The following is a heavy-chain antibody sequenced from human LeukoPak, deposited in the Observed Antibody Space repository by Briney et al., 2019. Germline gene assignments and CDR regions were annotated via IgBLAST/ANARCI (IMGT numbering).Heavy chain of an antibody. CDR1: GGSISSYY. V-gene: IGHV4-59*08. Sequence: SETLSLTCTVSGGSISSYYWSWIRQPPGKGLEWIAYIYYSGSTNYNPSLKSRVTISVDTSKNQFSLKLSSVTAADTAVYYCARTAPSGYQPNYFDYWGQGTLVTVSS. J-gene: IGHJ4*02. CDR2: IYYSGST. CDR3: ARTAPSGYQPNYFDY. D-gene: IGHD3-3*01.